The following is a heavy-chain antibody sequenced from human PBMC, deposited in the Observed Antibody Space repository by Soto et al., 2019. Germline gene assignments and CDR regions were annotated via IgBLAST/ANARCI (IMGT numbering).Heavy chain of an antibody. CDR2: ISAYNGNT. V-gene: IGHV1-18*01. D-gene: IGHD2-2*01. CDR1: GYTFTNYG. CDR3: ARGGAYCVSTSCHDN. J-gene: IGHJ4*02. Sequence: QVQLVQSGAEVKKPGASVKVSCKASGYTFTNYGISWVRQAPGQGLEWMGWISAYNGNTDYAQKLQGRVTMTTHTPRRKANMELRGLGSDTTAVYYCARGGAYCVSTSCHDNWAQGPLATVSS.